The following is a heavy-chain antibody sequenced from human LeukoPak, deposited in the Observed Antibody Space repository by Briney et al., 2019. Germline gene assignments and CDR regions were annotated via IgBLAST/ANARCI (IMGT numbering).Heavy chain of an antibody. CDR2: ISYDGSNK. D-gene: IGHD1-26*01. J-gene: IGHJ6*03. V-gene: IGHV3-30*03. Sequence: GGSLRLSCATSGFTFSNYGMHWVREAPGKGLQWVAIISYDGSNKYYADSVKGRFTISRDNSNNTLFLQMNSLRPEDTAIYYCARHPGDFTGIVNYYYMDVWGKGTTVTVSS. CDR1: GFTFSNYG. CDR3: ARHPGDFTGIVNYYYMDV.